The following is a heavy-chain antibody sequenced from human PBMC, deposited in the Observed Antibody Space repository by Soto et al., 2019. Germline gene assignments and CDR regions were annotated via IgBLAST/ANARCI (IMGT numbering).Heavy chain of an antibody. V-gene: IGHV3-33*01. J-gene: IGHJ1*01. CDR3: ARERDGYSSGWRYLHL. Sequence: QVQLVESGGGVVQPGRSLRLACEVSGFTFRSYAMHWVRQAPGKGLEWVTAIRHDGTDSYYADSVKGRFTISRDNSKSTLYLQMYSLRVEDTAVYYCARERDGYSSGWRYLHLWGQGTLVTVSS. CDR2: IRHDGTDS. CDR1: GFTFRSYA. D-gene: IGHD6-19*01.